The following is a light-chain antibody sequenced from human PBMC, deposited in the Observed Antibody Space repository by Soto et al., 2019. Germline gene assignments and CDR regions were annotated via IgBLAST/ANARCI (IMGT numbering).Light chain of an antibody. J-gene: IGKJ5*01. V-gene: IGKV3-20*01. Sequence: EIVLTQSPDTLSLSPGERATLSCRASQSVSSSYLAWYQQKPGQAPRLLIYGASTRATGIPDRFSGSGSGTDFTLTISRLEPEDFAVFYCQQYDNSITFGQGTRLEI. CDR1: QSVSSSY. CDR2: GAS. CDR3: QQYDNSIT.